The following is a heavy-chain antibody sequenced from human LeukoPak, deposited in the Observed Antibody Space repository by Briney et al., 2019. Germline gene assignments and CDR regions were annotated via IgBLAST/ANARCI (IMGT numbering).Heavy chain of an antibody. CDR1: GGSFSGYY. CDR2: INHSGST. V-gene: IGHV4-34*01. CDR3: ARSGSYFRVYYFDY. D-gene: IGHD1-26*01. Sequence: SETLSLTCAVYGGSFSGYYWSWIRQPPGKGLEWIGEINHSGSTNYNPSLKSRVTISVDTSKNQFSLRLSSVTAADTAVYYCARSGSYFRVYYFDYWGQGTLVTVSS. J-gene: IGHJ4*02.